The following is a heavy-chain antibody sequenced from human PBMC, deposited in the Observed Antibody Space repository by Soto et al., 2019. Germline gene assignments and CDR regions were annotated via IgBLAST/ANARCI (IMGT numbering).Heavy chain of an antibody. Sequence: QVQLVESGGGVVQPGRSLRLSCAASGFTFSSYGMHWVRQAPGKGLEWVAVISYDGSNKYYADSVKGRFTISRDNSKNTLYLQMNSLRAEDTAVYYCAKDSNIVVVVAPLDYWGQGTLVTVSS. CDR3: AKDSNIVVVVAPLDY. CDR2: ISYDGSNK. J-gene: IGHJ4*02. CDR1: GFTFSSYG. V-gene: IGHV3-30*18. D-gene: IGHD2-15*01.